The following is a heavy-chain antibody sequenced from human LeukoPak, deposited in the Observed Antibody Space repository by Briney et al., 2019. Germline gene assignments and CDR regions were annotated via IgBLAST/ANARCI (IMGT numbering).Heavy chain of an antibody. J-gene: IGHJ6*03. CDR1: GFTFSSYG. CDR2: IRYDGSNK. D-gene: IGHD3-9*01. Sequence: GGSLRLSCAASGFTFSSYGMHWVRQAPGKGLEWVAFIRYDGSNKYYADSVKGRFTISRDNSKHTLNLQMNSLRAEDTALYYCARDGYFGSDSVTGAGALGDYYMDVWGKGTTVTVSS. CDR3: ARDGYFGSDSVTGAGALGDYYMDV. V-gene: IGHV3-30*02.